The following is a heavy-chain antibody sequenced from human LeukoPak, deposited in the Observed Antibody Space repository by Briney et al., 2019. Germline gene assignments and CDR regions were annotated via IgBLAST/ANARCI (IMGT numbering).Heavy chain of an antibody. J-gene: IGHJ3*02. D-gene: IGHD3-3*01. Sequence: GGSLRLSCAPSGFTFSIDWMSWVRQAPGKGLEWVANIKQDGREQYSVNSVKGRFTFSRDIAKNSLYLQMNSLRDEDTAVYYCARDHGYYDFWSGFNYAFDIWGQGTMVTVSS. CDR1: GFTFSIDW. CDR3: ARDHGYYDFWSGFNYAFDI. V-gene: IGHV3-7*01. CDR2: IKQDGREQ.